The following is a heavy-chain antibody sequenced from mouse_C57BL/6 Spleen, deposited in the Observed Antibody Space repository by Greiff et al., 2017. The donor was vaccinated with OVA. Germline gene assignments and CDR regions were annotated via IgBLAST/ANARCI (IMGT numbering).Heavy chain of an antibody. D-gene: IGHD2-1*01. J-gene: IGHJ4*01. CDR1: GYTFTSYW. CDR3: AKRGYGKGAMDY. Sequence: QVQLQQPGAELVKPGASVKMSCKASGYTFTSYWITWVKQRPGQGLEWIGDIYPGSGSTNYNEKFKSKATLTVDTSSSTAYMQLSCLTSEDSAVYYCAKRGYGKGAMDYWGQGTSVTVSS. V-gene: IGHV1-55*01. CDR2: IYPGSGST.